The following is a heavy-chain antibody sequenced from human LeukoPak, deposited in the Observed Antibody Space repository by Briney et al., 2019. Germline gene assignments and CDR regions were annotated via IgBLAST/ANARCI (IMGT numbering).Heavy chain of an antibody. CDR3: ARDGDSSSSDAGWFDP. D-gene: IGHD6-6*01. CDR1: GGSISSGDYY. Sequence: SQXXXLTCTVSGGSISSGDYYWSWIRQPPGTGLEWIGYIYYSGSTYYNPSLKSRVTISVDTSKNQFSLKLSSVTAADTAVYYCARDGDSSSSDAGWFDPWGQGTLVTVSS. J-gene: IGHJ5*02. V-gene: IGHV4-30-4*08. CDR2: IYYSGST.